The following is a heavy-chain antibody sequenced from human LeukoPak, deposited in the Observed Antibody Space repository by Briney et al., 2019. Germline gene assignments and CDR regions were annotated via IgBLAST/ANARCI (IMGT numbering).Heavy chain of an antibody. V-gene: IGHV4-59*01. D-gene: IGHD1-26*01. Sequence: SETLSLTCSVSGGPITEYYWSWIRQPRWKGLEWIGYIYHTGSTNYSPSLKSRLTMSVDASRNQFSLKLVSVTAADTGVYYCARDRGTTGYYYLDSWGQGIPVTVSS. CDR3: ARDRGTTGYYYLDS. J-gene: IGHJ4*02. CDR1: GGPITEYY. CDR2: IYHTGST.